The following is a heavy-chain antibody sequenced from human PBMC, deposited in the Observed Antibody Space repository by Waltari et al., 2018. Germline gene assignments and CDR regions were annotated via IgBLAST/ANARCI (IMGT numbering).Heavy chain of an antibody. D-gene: IGHD6-19*01. CDR2: IDPNSGGT. CDR3: ARTEHSSGWYDY. V-gene: IGHV1-2*04. CDR1: GYTFTGYY. Sequence: QVQLVQSGAEVKKPGASVKVSCKASGYTFTGYYMHWVRQAPGQGLGWMGWIDPNSGGTNYSQKFQGWVTITRDTSISTAYMELSRLRSDDTAVYYCARTEHSSGWYDYWGQGTLVTVSS. J-gene: IGHJ4*02.